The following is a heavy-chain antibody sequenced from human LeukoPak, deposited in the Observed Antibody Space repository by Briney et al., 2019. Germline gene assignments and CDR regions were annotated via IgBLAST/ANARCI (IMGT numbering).Heavy chain of an antibody. V-gene: IGHV3-30*18. D-gene: IGHD5-18*01. Sequence: GGSLRLSCAASGFTFSSYGMHWVRQAPGKGLEWVAVISYDGSNKYYADSVKGRFTISRDNSKNTLYLQMNSLRAEDTAVYYCAKGDSYGYMDFDYWDQGTLVTVSS. CDR1: GFTFSSYG. CDR2: ISYDGSNK. J-gene: IGHJ4*02. CDR3: AKGDSYGYMDFDY.